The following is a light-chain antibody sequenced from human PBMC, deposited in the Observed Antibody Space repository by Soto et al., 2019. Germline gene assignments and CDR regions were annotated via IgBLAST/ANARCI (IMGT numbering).Light chain of an antibody. CDR1: QGISSY. J-gene: IGKJ1*01. Sequence: AIRMTQSPSSFSASTGDRVTITCRASQGISSYLAWYQQKPGKAPELLIYAASTLQSGVPSRFSGSGSRTDFSLTISCLQSEDFATYYCQQYYSYPQTFGQGTKVEIK. CDR3: QQYYSYPQT. V-gene: IGKV1-8*01. CDR2: AAS.